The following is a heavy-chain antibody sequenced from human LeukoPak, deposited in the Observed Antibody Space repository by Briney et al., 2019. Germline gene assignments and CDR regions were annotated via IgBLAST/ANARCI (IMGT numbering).Heavy chain of an antibody. CDR2: IKKDGSGI. D-gene: IGHD1/OR15-1a*01. CDR3: AGGNSMNV. J-gene: IGHJ6*04. CDR1: EFPFSDSW. V-gene: IGHV3-7*03. Sequence: TGGSLRLSCAVSEFPFSDSWMYWVRQASGKGLEGVANIKKDGSGISYVDSVQGRFIISRDNAKNSLYLQMNSLRVEDTAVYFCAGGNSMNVWGKGTAVTVSS.